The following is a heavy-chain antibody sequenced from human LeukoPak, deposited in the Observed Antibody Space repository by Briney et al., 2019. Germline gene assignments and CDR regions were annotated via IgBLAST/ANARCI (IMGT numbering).Heavy chain of an antibody. CDR2: IKQDGSEK. J-gene: IGHJ6*03. CDR1: GFTFSSYG. Sequence: GGSLRLSCAASGFTFSSYGMHWVRQPPGKGLEWVANIKQDGSEKYYVDSVKGRFTISRDNAKNSLYLQMNSLRAEDTAVYYCASSAVAYYSYYYMDVWGKGTTVTVSS. D-gene: IGHD6-19*01. CDR3: ASSAVAYYSYYYMDV. V-gene: IGHV3-7*01.